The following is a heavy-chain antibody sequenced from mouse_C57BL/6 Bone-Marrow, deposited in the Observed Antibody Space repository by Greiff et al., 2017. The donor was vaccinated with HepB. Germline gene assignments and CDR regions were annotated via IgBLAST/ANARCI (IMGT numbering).Heavy chain of an antibody. CDR1: GFSLTSYG. CDR2: IWRGGST. J-gene: IGHJ2*01. CDR3: AKNGNDYYGSSYGDYFDY. V-gene: IGHV2-5*01. D-gene: IGHD1-1*01. Sequence: VMLVESGPGLVQPSQSLSITCTVSGFSLTSYGVHWVRQSPGKGLEWLGVIWRGGSTDYNAAFMSRLSITKDNSKSQVFFKMNSLQADDTAIYYCAKNGNDYYGSSYGDYFDYWGQGTTLTVSS.